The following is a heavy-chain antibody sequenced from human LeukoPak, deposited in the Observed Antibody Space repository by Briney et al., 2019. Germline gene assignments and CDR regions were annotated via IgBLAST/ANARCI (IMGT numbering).Heavy chain of an antibody. Sequence: SVTVSCTASGGTFSIYAISWVRQAPGQGLEWMGGIIPIFGTANYAQKFQGRVTITADESTSTAYMELSSLRSEDTAVYYCAKDLYGDYVMDVWGQGTTVTVSS. V-gene: IGHV1-69*13. D-gene: IGHD4-17*01. CDR2: IIPIFGTA. J-gene: IGHJ6*02. CDR3: AKDLYGDYVMDV. CDR1: GGTFSIYA.